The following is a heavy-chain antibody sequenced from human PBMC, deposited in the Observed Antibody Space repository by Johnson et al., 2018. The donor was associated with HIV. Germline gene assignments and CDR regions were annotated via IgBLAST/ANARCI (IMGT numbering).Heavy chain of an antibody. D-gene: IGHD6-13*01. CDR3: ARDEYPLRAAAWKSAFEI. V-gene: IGHV3-7*01. CDR2: IKQDGSEK. J-gene: IGHJ3*02. Sequence: EVQLVESGGGLVQPGGSLRLSCAASGFTFSSYWMSWVRQAPGKGLEWVANIKQDGSEKYYVDSVKGRFTISRDNAKNSLYLQMNSLRAEDTAVYYCARDEYPLRAAAWKSAFEIWGQGTMVTVSS. CDR1: GFTFSSYW.